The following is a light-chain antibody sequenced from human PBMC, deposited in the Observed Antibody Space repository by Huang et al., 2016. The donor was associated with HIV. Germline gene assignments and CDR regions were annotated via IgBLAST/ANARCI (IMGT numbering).Light chain of an antibody. CDR2: WAS. Sequence: IVMPQSPDSLAVSLGERATINCKSSQSVLYSSNNKNYLAWYQQKPGQPPKLLIYWASTRESGVPDRFSGSGSGTDFTLTISSLQAEDVAVYYCQQYYSTLTFGGGTKVEIK. CDR3: QQYYSTLT. CDR1: QSVLYSSNNKNY. V-gene: IGKV4-1*01. J-gene: IGKJ4*01.